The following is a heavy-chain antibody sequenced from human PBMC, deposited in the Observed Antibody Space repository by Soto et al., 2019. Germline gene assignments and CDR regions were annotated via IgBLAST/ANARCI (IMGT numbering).Heavy chain of an antibody. Sequence: KPSETLSLTCAFYCGSFSGYYWTWIRQPPGKGLEWIGEINHSGTINFNPSLKSRLTISLDTSKKHFSLKLSSVTDADTAAYYCARADRTLVTSYSLDVWGQGTTVTVSS. CDR1: CGSFSGYY. CDR2: INHSGTI. D-gene: IGHD2-21*02. J-gene: IGHJ6*02. V-gene: IGHV4-34*01. CDR3: ARADRTLVTSYSLDV.